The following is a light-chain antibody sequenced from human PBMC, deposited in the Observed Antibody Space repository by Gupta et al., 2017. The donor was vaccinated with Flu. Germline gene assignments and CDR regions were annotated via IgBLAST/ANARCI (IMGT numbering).Light chain of an antibody. CDR3: QQTFRDPRT. Sequence: DIQMTQSPSSLSASVGDRVIISCRASQTVSSYVNWYQKKPGRAPKLLIYGATTLESGVPSNFSATISGTHFTLTISSLQPEDFATYYCQQTFRDPRTFGQGTKVEI. J-gene: IGKJ1*01. CDR2: GAT. CDR1: QTVSSY. V-gene: IGKV1-39*01.